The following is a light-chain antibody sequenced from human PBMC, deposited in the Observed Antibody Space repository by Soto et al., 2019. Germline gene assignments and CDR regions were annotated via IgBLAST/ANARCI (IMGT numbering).Light chain of an antibody. CDR3: QQRSNWPIT. J-gene: IGKJ5*01. CDR1: QSVTKY. CDR2: DAS. V-gene: IGKV3-11*01. Sequence: EIVLTQSPATLSLSPGESATLSCRASQSVTKYLVWYQQKPGQAPRLLISDASYRATGIPARFSGSGSGTDFTLTISSLEPEDFAIYYCQQRSNWPITFGQGTRLEIK.